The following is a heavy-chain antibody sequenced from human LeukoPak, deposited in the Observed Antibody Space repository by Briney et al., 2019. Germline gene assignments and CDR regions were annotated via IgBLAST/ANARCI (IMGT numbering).Heavy chain of an antibody. D-gene: IGHD2-2*01. J-gene: IGHJ3*02. CDR3: ARRDVGYCSSTSLCRRGSNAFDI. Sequence: SVKVSCKASGYTFTSYGISWVRQAPGQGLEWMGGIIPIFGTANYAQKFQGRVTITADESTSTAYMELSRLRSDDTAVYYCARRDVGYCSSTSLCRRGSNAFDIWGQGTMVTVSS. CDR2: IIPIFGTA. CDR1: GYTFTSYG. V-gene: IGHV1-69*13.